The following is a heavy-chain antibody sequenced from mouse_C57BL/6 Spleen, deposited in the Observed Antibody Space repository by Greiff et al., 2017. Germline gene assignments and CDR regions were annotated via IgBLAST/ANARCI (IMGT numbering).Heavy chain of an antibody. V-gene: IGHV5-6*01. CDR3: ARGGETYFDY. CDR1: GFTFSSYG. J-gene: IGHJ2*01. Sequence: EVKLQESGGDLVKPGGSLKLSCAASGFTFSSYGMSWVRQTPDKRLEWVATISSGGSYTYYPDSVKGRFTISRDNAKNTLYLQMSSLKSEDTAMYYCARGGETYFDYWGQGTTLTVSS. CDR2: ISSGGSYT.